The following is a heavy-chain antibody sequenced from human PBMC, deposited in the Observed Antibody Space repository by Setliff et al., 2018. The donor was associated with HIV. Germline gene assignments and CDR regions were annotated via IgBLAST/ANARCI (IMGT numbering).Heavy chain of an antibody. V-gene: IGHV4-39*01. CDR1: GDSINSRPYY. CDR2: VFYSGST. J-gene: IGHJ5*02. CDR3: ARFPTVVTAPGS. D-gene: IGHD2-21*02. Sequence: PSETLSLTCSVSGDSINSRPYYYGWLRQPPGKGLEWIGNVFYSGSTYYNPSLKSRVSMSIDTSRNQLSLKLTSVTAADTAVYFCARFPTVVTAPGSWGRGTLVTVSS.